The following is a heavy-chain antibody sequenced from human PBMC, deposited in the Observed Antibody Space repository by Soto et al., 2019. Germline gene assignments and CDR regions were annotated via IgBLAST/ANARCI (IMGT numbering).Heavy chain of an antibody. D-gene: IGHD3-9*01. J-gene: IGHJ4*02. V-gene: IGHV4-30-4*01. CDR2: IYYSGST. CDR3: ARYYDILTGPDY. Sequence: SETLSLTCTVSGGSISSGDYYWSWIPQPPGKGLEWIGYIYYSGSTYYNPSLKSRVTISVDTSKNQFSLKLSSVTAADTAVYYCARYYDILTGPDYWGQGTLVTVSS. CDR1: GGSISSGDYY.